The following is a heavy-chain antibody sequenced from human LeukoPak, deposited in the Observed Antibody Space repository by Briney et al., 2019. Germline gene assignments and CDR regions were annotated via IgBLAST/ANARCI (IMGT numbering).Heavy chain of an antibody. CDR2: IYNGVNT. V-gene: IGHV4-61*01. CDR3: ARSRAFNSGAFDP. Sequence: SETLSLTCTVSGASVSSASYWSWIRQPPGKGVEWIAHIYNGVNTNYNPSLKSRVTISVDTSKSQFSLRLNSVTAADTAVYYCARSRAFNSGAFDPWGQGSLVTVSS. D-gene: IGHD1-26*01. J-gene: IGHJ5*02. CDR1: GASVSSASY.